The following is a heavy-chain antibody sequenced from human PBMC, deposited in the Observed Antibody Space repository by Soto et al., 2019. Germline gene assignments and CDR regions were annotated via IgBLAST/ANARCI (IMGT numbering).Heavy chain of an antibody. CDR3: ARENWSYVD. Sequence: QAQLVQSGAEAQRPGTSVKVSCKVSGYTFTNYFPWIRQAPGQGLEWMGWMNTNDGDTEYARKFQGRVTLTRDTSITTAYMELSSRTSVDTAVYYCARENWSYVDWGQGTLVTVSS. CDR2: MNTNDGDT. J-gene: IGHJ4*02. D-gene: IGHD1-26*01. CDR1: GYTFTNY. V-gene: IGHV1-2*02.